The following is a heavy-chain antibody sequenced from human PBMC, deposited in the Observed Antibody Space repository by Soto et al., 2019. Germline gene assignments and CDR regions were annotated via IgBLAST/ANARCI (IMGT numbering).Heavy chain of an antibody. D-gene: IGHD3-16*02. CDR3: ARSEDFGAIDAYFDY. V-gene: IGHV4-34*01. CDR2: INHSGST. Sequence: QVQLQQCGAGLLKPSETLSLTCAVYGGSFSGYYWSWIRQPPGKGLGWIGEINHSGSTNYNPSLKSRVTISVDTSKNQFSLKLSSVTAADTAVYYCARSEDFGAIDAYFDYWGQGTLVTVSS. CDR1: GGSFSGYY. J-gene: IGHJ4*02.